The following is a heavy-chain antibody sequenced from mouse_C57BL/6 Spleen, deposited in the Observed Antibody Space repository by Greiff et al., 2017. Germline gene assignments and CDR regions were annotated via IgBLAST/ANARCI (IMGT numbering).Heavy chain of an antibody. D-gene: IGHD1-1*01. Sequence: VQRVESGAELAKPGASVKLSCKASGYTFTSYWMHWVKQRPGQGLEWIGYINPSSGYTKYNQKFKDKATLTADKSSSTAYMQLSSLTYEDSAVYYCARVITTVVAVDYWGQGTTLTVSS. V-gene: IGHV1-7*01. CDR3: ARVITTVVAVDY. CDR1: GYTFTSYW. J-gene: IGHJ2*01. CDR2: INPSSGYT.